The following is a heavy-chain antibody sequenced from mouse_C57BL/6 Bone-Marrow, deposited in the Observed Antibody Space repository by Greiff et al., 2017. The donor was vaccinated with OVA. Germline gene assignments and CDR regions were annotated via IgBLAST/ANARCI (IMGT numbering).Heavy chain of an antibody. V-gene: IGHV5-15*01. CDR3: ARLADGYLFDY. Sequence: EVNLVESGGGLVQPGGSLKLSCAASGFTFSDYGMAWVRQAPRKGPEWVAFISNLAYSIYYADTVTGRFTISRENAKNTLYLEMSSLRSEDTAMYYCARLADGYLFDYWGQGTTLTVSS. J-gene: IGHJ2*01. D-gene: IGHD2-3*01. CDR2: ISNLAYSI. CDR1: GFTFSDYG.